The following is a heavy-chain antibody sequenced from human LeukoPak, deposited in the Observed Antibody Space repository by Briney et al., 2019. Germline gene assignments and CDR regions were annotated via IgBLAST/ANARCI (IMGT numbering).Heavy chain of an antibody. Sequence: GASVKVSCKASGYTFTSYDINWVRQATGQGLEWRGWMNPNSGNTGYAQKFQGRCTITRNTSISTDYMELSSLRSEDTAVYYCARPRHYYDSSGPNAFDIWGQGTMVTVSS. CDR2: MNPNSGNT. V-gene: IGHV1-8*03. D-gene: IGHD3-22*01. CDR1: GYTFTSYD. CDR3: ARPRHYYDSSGPNAFDI. J-gene: IGHJ3*02.